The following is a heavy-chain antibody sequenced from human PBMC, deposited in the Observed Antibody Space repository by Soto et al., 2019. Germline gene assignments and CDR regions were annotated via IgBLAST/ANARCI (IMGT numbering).Heavy chain of an antibody. V-gene: IGHV1-69*12. Sequence: QVQLVQSGAEVKKPGSSVKVSCKASGGTFSSYAISWVRQAPGQGLEWMGGIIPIFGTANYAQKFQGRVTITADESTSTAYMELSSLRSEDTAVYYCAREPYSSSWDYYYGMDVWGQGTTVTVSS. CDR3: AREPYSSSWDYYYGMDV. D-gene: IGHD6-6*01. CDR2: IIPIFGTA. J-gene: IGHJ6*02. CDR1: GGTFSSYA.